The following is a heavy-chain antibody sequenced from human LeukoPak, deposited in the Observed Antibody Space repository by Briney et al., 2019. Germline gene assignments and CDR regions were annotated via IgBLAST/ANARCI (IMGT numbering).Heavy chain of an antibody. D-gene: IGHD2-15*01. CDR2: IYHSGST. J-gene: IGHJ5*02. CDR1: GGSISSSNW. V-gene: IGHV4-4*02. CDR3: ASVVVAATILNWFDP. Sequence: SETLSLTCAVSGGSISSSNWWSWVRQPPGKGLEWIGEIYHSGSTNYNPPLKSRVTISVDKSKNQFSLKLSSVTAADTAVYYCASVVVAATILNWFDPWGQGTLVTVSS.